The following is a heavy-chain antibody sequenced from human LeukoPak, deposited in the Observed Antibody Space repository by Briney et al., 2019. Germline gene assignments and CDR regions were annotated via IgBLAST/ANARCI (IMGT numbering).Heavy chain of an antibody. D-gene: IGHD3-22*01. CDR3: ARDPTYYYDSSGFFDY. Sequence: ASVKVSCKASGYTFTGYYMHWVRQAPGQGLEWMGIINPSGGSTSYAQKFQGRVTMTRDMSTSTVYMELSSLRSEDTAVYYCARDPTYYYDSSGFFDYWGQGTLVTVSS. J-gene: IGHJ4*02. CDR1: GYTFTGYY. V-gene: IGHV1-46*01. CDR2: INPSGGST.